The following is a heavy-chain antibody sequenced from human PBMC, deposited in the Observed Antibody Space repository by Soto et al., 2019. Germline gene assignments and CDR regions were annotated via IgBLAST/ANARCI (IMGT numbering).Heavy chain of an antibody. J-gene: IGHJ6*02. CDR3: ARGDNYGDYVGHYYGMDV. V-gene: IGHV4-30-4*01. CDR1: GGSISSGDYY. CDR2: IYYSGST. Sequence: SETLSLTCTVYGGSISSGDYYWSWIRQPPGKGLEWIGYIYYSGSTYYNPSLKSRVSISVDTSKNQFSLKLSSVTAADTAVYYCARGDNYGDYVGHYYGMDVWGQGTTVTVSS. D-gene: IGHD4-17*01.